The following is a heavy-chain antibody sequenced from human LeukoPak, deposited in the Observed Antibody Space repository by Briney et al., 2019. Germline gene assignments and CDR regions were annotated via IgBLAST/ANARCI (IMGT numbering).Heavy chain of an antibody. J-gene: IGHJ4*02. CDR2: IHYGGST. D-gene: IGHD3-10*01. CDR1: GGSISSSSYF. V-gene: IGHV4-39*01. Sequence: SETLSLTCTVSGGSISSSSYFWGWIRQPPGKGLEWIGSIHYGGSTYYNPSLKSRVTISVDTSKNQFSLRLTSVIAADTAVYYCARQGLGSSEDYWGQGTLVTVSS. CDR3: ARQGLGSSEDY.